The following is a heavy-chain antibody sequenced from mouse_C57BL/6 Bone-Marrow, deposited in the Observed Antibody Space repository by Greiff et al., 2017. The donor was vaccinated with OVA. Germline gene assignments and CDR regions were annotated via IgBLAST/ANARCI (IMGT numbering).Heavy chain of an antibody. CDR2: ISNGGGST. CDR1: GFTFSDYY. D-gene: IGHD1-1*01. J-gene: IGHJ4*01. CDR3: GRQNYYGRTLRYAMDY. Sequence: EVKLVESGGGLVQPGGSLKLSCAASGFTFSDYYMYWVRQTPEKRLEWVAYISNGGGSTDYPDTVKGRFTISRDNAKNTLYLQMSRLESEDTAMYYCGRQNYYGRTLRYAMDYWGQGTSVTVAS. V-gene: IGHV5-12*01.